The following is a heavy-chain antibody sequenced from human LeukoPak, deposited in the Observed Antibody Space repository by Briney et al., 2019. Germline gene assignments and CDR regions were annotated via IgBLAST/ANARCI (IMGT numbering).Heavy chain of an antibody. CDR1: GFTFSSYG. V-gene: IGHV3-30*02. CDR2: IRYDGSNK. J-gene: IGHJ6*03. CDR3: AKDSECGNTSCYTGYYYMDV. Sequence: GGSLRLSCAASGFTFSSYGMHWVRQAPGKGLEWVAFIRYDGSNKYYADSVKGRFTISRDNSKNTLYLQMNSLRAEDTAVYYCAKDSECGNTSCYTGYYYMDVWGKGTTVTVSS. D-gene: IGHD2-2*02.